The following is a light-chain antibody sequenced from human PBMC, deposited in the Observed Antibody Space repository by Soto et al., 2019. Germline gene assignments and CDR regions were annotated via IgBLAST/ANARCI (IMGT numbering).Light chain of an antibody. V-gene: IGLV2-14*01. CDR2: DVS. CDR1: NSDVGGYNY. Sequence: QSALTQPASMSGSPGQSITISCTGTNSDVGGYNYVSWHQQHPGKAPKLMIYDVSNRPSGVSNRFSGSKSGNTASLTISGLQPEDEADYYCSSYRTGSTLYAFGTGTKVTVL. J-gene: IGLJ1*01. CDR3: SSYRTGSTLYA.